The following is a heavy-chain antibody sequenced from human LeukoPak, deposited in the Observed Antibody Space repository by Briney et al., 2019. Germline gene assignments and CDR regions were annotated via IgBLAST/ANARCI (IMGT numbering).Heavy chain of an antibody. D-gene: IGHD2-8*01. CDR3: ARVGLIAPGRYYYCYYMDV. Sequence: QTGGSLRLSCAASGFTFSSYAMHWVRQAPGKGLEYVSAISSNGGSTYYANSVKGRFTISRDNSKNTLYLQMGSLRAEDMAVYYCARVGLIAPGRYYYCYYMDVWGKGTTVTISS. J-gene: IGHJ6*03. CDR1: GFTFSSYA. V-gene: IGHV3-64*01. CDR2: ISSNGGST.